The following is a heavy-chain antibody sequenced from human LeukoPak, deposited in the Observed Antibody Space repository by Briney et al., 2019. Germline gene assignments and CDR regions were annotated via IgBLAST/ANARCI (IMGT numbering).Heavy chain of an antibody. D-gene: IGHD6-19*01. J-gene: IGHJ3*02. Sequence: GGSLRLSCVGSGFTFKSFALTWVRQAPGKGLEWVSAISGGGGDYSYSADSVKGRFTISRDNAKNSLYLQMNSLRAEDTAVYYCARGPGNLPSSGWYSGLDDAFDIWGQGTMVTVSS. CDR1: GFTFKSFA. V-gene: IGHV3-21*01. CDR2: ISGGGGDYS. CDR3: ARGPGNLPSSGWYSGLDDAFDI.